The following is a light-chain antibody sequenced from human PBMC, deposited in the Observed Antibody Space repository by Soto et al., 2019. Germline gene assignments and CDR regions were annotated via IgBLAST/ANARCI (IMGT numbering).Light chain of an antibody. V-gene: IGKV1-5*01. CDR3: QPYNSYSWT. CDR2: DAS. CDR1: QSISSW. Sequence: DIQMTHSPSTLSASVGDRVTITCRSSQSISSWLAWYQQKPGQAPKLLIYDASSLESGVPSRFSGSGSGTEFTLTISSLQPDDFANYYCQPYNSYSWTFGQGTPVEIK. J-gene: IGKJ1*01.